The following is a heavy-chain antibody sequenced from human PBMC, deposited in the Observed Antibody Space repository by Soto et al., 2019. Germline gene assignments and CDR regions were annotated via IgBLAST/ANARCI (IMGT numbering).Heavy chain of an antibody. J-gene: IGHJ4*02. Sequence: QVQLQESGPGLVKPSQTLSLTCTVSGDSIISGGYYWSWIRQHPGKGLEWIGYIYYSGTTYYNPSLTSRVTISVDTSKNQFSLELRSVTAADTALYYCAKSVGGYYFDYWVQGTLVTVS. CDR3: AKSVGGYYFDY. D-gene: IGHD2-15*01. CDR2: IYYSGTT. V-gene: IGHV4-31*03. CDR1: GDSIISGGYY.